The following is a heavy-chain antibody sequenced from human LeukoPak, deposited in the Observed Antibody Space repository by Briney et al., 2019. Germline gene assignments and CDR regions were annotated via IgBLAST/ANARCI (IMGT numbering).Heavy chain of an antibody. CDR1: GGSISSGSYY. CDR3: ARADCGGDCYPPPFDAFHI. Sequence: SSQTLSLTCTVSGGSISSGSYYWSWIRQPAGKGLEWIGRIYTSGSTNYNPSLKSRVTISVDTSKNQFSLKLRSVTAADTAVYYCARADCGGDCYPPPFDAFHIWGRGTMVSVSS. J-gene: IGHJ3*02. D-gene: IGHD2-21*02. CDR2: IYTSGST. V-gene: IGHV4-61*02.